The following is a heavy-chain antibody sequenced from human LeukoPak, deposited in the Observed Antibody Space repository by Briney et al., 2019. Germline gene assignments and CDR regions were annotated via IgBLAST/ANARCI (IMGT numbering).Heavy chain of an antibody. CDR3: ARDRGYCSGGSCYYYYYMDV. Sequence: SETLSLTCTVSGGSISSSSYYWGWIRQPPGKGLEWIGSIYYSGSTYYNPSLKSRVTISVDTSKNQFSLKLSSVTAADTAVYYCARDRGYCSGGSCYYYYYMDVWGKGTTVAVSS. CDR2: IYYSGST. J-gene: IGHJ6*03. D-gene: IGHD2-15*01. V-gene: IGHV4-39*07. CDR1: GGSISSSSYY.